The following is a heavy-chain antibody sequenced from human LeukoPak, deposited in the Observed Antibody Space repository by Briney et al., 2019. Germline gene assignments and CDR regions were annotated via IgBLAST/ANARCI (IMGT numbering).Heavy chain of an antibody. CDR1: GGAFSSYS. D-gene: IGHD6-19*01. CDR3: AGTHQWLGRGAFDI. CDR2: ISYSGTP. J-gene: IGHJ3*02. Sequence: SEPLSLTCTASGGAFSSYSWSWIRQPPGKGLEWMGFISYSGTPTHNPSLESRVTMSVDTSKNQSSLTLTSVTAADTAVYFCAGTHQWLGRGAFDIWGQGTLVTVSS. V-gene: IGHV4-59*08.